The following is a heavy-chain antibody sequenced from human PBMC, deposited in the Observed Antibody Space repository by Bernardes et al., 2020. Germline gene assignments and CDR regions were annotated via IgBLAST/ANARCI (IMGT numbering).Heavy chain of an antibody. V-gene: IGHV3-7*03. CDR3: ARGGVDCSSTSCYPYYYYGMDV. D-gene: IGHD2-2*01. Sequence: GGSLRLSCAASGFTSSSYWMSWVRQAPGKGLEWVANIKQDGSERYNVDSVKGRFTISRDNAKNSLYLQMNSLRAEDTAVYYCARGGVDCSSTSCYPYYYYGMDVWSQGTTVTVSS. CDR1: GFTSSSYW. J-gene: IGHJ6*02. CDR2: IKQDGSER.